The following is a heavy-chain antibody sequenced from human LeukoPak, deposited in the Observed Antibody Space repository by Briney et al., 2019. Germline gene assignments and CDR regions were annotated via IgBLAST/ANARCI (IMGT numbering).Heavy chain of an antibody. V-gene: IGHV1-2*02. J-gene: IGHJ4*01. D-gene: IGHD4-17*01. CDR2: ISPSTGGT. Sequence: ASVKVSSKAPRYTFTVIYIHCVRQAPGQGLEWMGWISPSTGGTNYAQKFQGRVIMTRDTSIATAYMELRRLRSDDTAVYFCASHHYADFYFTCSGQASLVTVAS. CDR1: RYTFTVIY. CDR3: ASHHYADFYFTC.